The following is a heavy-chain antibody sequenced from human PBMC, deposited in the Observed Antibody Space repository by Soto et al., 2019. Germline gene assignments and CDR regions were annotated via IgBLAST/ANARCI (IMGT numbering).Heavy chain of an antibody. Sequence: EVQLVESGGGLIQPGGSLRLSCAVSGFTVSNNYMSWVRQAPGKGLEGVSVIYSGGYTAYGDSVKGRFTISRDNSKNTLHLKMKGLGAGAPAVYSWAAEAGGGGYWGQGTLVTVSS. V-gene: IGHV3-53*01. CDR2: IYSGGYT. J-gene: IGHJ4*02. CDR3: AAEAGGGGY. D-gene: IGHD3-10*01. CDR1: GFTVSNNY.